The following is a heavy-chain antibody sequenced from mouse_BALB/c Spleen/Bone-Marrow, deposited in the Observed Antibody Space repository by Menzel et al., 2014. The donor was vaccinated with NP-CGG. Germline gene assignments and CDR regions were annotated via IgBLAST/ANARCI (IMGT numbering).Heavy chain of an antibody. V-gene: IGHV7-3*02. CDR1: GFTFTDYY. J-gene: IGHJ4*01. CDR3: ARFPMDY. CDR2: IRNKANGYTT. Sequence: EVKVVESGGGLVQPGGSLILSCTTSGFTFTDYYMSWVRQPPGKALEWLAFIRNKANGYTTEYSASVEGRFTISRDNSQSILYLQMNTLRAEDSATYYCARFPMDYWGQGTSVTVSS.